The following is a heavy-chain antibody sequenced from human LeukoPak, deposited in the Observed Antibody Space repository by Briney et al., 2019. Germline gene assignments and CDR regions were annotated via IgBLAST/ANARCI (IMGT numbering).Heavy chain of an antibody. V-gene: IGHV3-11*01. J-gene: IGHJ4*02. Sequence: GGSLRLSCAASVFTFRDYYMTWIRQAPGKGLEWVSYISESGGTTHYADSVKGRFTISRANAKNSLSLQMNSLRAEDTAVYYCARSDTSGPRGDYWGQGTLVTVSS. CDR1: VFTFRDYY. CDR2: ISESGGTT. D-gene: IGHD3-22*01. CDR3: ARSDTSGPRGDY.